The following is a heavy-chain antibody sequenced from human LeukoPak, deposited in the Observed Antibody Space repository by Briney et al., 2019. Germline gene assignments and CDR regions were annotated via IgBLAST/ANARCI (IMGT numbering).Heavy chain of an antibody. Sequence: SETLSLTCTVSGDSISGYYWSWIRQPAGKGLEWIGRIYTSGITNYNPSLKSRVTMSVDTSKNQFSLKLRPVTAPDTAIYYCARQDRTTVTTFDYWGQGTLVTVSS. CDR3: ARQDRTTVTTFDY. CDR2: IYTSGIT. V-gene: IGHV4-4*07. CDR1: GDSISGYY. D-gene: IGHD4-17*01. J-gene: IGHJ4*02.